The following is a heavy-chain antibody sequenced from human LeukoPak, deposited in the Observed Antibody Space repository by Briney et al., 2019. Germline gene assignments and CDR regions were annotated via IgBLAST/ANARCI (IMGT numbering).Heavy chain of an antibody. J-gene: IGHJ6*02. CDR3: ARVPIFGVVITYGMDV. CDR1: GYTFTGYY. V-gene: IGHV1-2*02. Sequence: GASVKVSCKASGYTFTGYYMHWVRQAPGQGLEWMGWINPNSGGTNYAQKFQGRVTMTRDTSIGTAYMELSRLRSDDTAVYYCARVPIFGVVITYGMDVWGQGTTVTVSS. D-gene: IGHD3-3*01. CDR2: INPNSGGT.